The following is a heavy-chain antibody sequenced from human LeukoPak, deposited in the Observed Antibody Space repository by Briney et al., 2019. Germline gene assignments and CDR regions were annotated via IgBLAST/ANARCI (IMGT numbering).Heavy chain of an antibody. CDR3: ARYDSSGYPLDY. V-gene: IGHV1-2*02. CDR2: FNPNSGGT. Sequence: ASVKVSCKASGYTVTGYYMHWVRQAPGQGLEWMGWFNPNSGGTNYAQKFQGRVTMTRDTSISTAYMELSRLRSDDTAVYYCARYDSSGYPLDYWGQGTLVTVSS. CDR1: GYTVTGYY. J-gene: IGHJ4*02. D-gene: IGHD3-22*01.